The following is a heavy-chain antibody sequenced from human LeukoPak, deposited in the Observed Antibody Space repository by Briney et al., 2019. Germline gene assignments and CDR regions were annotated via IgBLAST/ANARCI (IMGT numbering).Heavy chain of an antibody. J-gene: IGHJ5*02. CDR3: ARNYYDSSDYYYLDP. D-gene: IGHD3-22*01. V-gene: IGHV3-30*02. CDR2: IRYDGSNK. CDR1: GFTFSGYG. Sequence: PGGSLRLSYAASGFTFSGYGMHWVRQAPGKGLEWVTFIRYDGSNKYYADSVKGRFTISRDNSKNTLYLQMNSLRAEDTAVYYCARNYYDSSDYYYLDPWGQGTLVTVSS.